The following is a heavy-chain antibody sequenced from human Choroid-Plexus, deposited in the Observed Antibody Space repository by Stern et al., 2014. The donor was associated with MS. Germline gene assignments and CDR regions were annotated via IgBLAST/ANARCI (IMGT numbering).Heavy chain of an antibody. J-gene: IGHJ6*02. CDR2: INPNTGGT. CDR3: ARDQRGITIFGVVTDYYYLGMDV. D-gene: IGHD3-3*01. V-gene: IGHV1-2*02. Sequence: SGAEVKKPGASVKVSCKTSGYIFTGYYIHWVRQAPGQGLEWMAWINPNTGGTKYAQKFKGRVTMSRDTSISTAYVELSSLTSDDTAVYYCARDQRGITIFGVVTDYYYLGMDVWGQGTTVTVSS. CDR1: GYIFTGYY.